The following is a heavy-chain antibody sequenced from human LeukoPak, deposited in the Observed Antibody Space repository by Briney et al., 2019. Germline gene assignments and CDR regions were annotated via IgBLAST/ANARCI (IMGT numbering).Heavy chain of an antibody. Sequence: SETLSLTCTVSGGSISSYCWSWIRQSPGKGLEWIGYIYFSGSTKYNPSLKSRVTTSEDTSKNQFSLKLSSVTAADTAVYYCARDCSSSNCYPRRWFFDLWGRGTLVTVSS. CDR2: IYFSGST. CDR3: ARDCSSSNCYPRRWFFDL. V-gene: IGHV4-59*01. D-gene: IGHD2-2*01. CDR1: GGSISSYC. J-gene: IGHJ2*01.